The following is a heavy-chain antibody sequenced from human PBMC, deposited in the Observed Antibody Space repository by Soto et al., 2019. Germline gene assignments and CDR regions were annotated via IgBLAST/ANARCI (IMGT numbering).Heavy chain of an antibody. CDR2: IRYGESNK. J-gene: IGHJ6*03. V-gene: IGHV3-33*08. CDR3: ARDFQWSTFDYYYMDV. CDR1: GFIFSSYA. D-gene: IGHD2-8*01. Sequence: PGGSLRLSCAASGFIFSSYAMSWVRQAPGKGLEWVSTIRYGESNKYNADSVKGRFTISRDNSKNTLYLQMNSLRAEDTAVYYCARDFQWSTFDYYYMDVWGKGTTVTVSS.